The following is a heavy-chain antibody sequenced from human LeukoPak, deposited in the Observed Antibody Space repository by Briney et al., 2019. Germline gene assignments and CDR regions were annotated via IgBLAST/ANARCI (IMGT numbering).Heavy chain of an antibody. CDR1: DFTFSSYS. Sequence: KPGGSLRLSCAASDFTFSSYSMNWVRQAPGKGLEWLSAISSSGLHVDYADSVKGRFTISRDNAKNSLYLQMNSLRAEDTAVYYCARGVGSHGSALGPWGQGTLVIVSS. CDR3: ARGVGSHGSALGP. V-gene: IGHV3-21*04. D-gene: IGHD3-16*01. J-gene: IGHJ5*02. CDR2: ISSSGLHV.